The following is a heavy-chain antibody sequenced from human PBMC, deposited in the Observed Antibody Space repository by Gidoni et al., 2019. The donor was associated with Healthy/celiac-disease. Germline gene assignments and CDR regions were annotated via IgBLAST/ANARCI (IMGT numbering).Heavy chain of an antibody. V-gene: IGHV3-30-3*01. D-gene: IGHD3-10*01. J-gene: IGHJ4*02. Sequence: QVQLVESGGVVVQPGRSLRLSGAASGFTFSSYAMHWVRQAPGKGLAWVAVISYDGSNKYYADSVKGRFTISRDNSKNTLYLQMNSLRAEDTAVYYCARDQHAVRGVIITHLFDSWGQGTLVTVSS. CDR1: GFTFSSYA. CDR3: ARDQHAVRGVIITHLFDS. CDR2: ISYDGSNK.